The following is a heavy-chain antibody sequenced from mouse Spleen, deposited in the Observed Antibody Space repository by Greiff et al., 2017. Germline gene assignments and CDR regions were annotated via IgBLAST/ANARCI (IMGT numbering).Heavy chain of an antibody. V-gene: IGHV1-81*01. CDR2: IYPRSGNT. CDR3: ARGGTTVVAPGYFDV. CDR1: GYTFTSYG. Sequence: QVQLQQSGAELARPGASVKLSCKASGYTFTSYGISWVKQRTGQGLEWIGEIYPRSGNTYYNEKFKGKATLTADKSSSTAYMELRSLTSEDSAVYFCARGGTTVVAPGYFDVWGTGTTVTVSS. D-gene: IGHD1-1*01. J-gene: IGHJ1*03.